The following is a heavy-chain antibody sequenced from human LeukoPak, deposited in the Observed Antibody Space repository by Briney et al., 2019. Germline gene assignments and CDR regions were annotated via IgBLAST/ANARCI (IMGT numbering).Heavy chain of an antibody. CDR1: GFTFSSYG. J-gene: IGHJ6*03. V-gene: IGHV3-30*18. D-gene: IGHD3-10*01. CDR3: AKDTYGRPYYYYYMDV. CDR2: ISYDGSNK. Sequence: GGSLRLSCAASGFTFSSYGMHWVRQAPGKGLEWVAVISYDGSNKYYADSVKGRFTISRDNSKNTLYLQMNSLRAEDTAVYYCAKDTYGRPYYYYYMDVWGKGTTVTVSS.